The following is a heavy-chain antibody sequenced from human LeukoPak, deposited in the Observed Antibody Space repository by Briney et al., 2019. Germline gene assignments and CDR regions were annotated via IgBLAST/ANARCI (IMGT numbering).Heavy chain of an antibody. Sequence: ASVKVSCKASGYTFTSYYMHWVRQAPGQGLECMGIINPSDGSTNYAQKFQGRVTMTGDTSTSTVYMELSSLRSEDTAVYYCARAHYFDSAGYFDFWGQGTLVTVSS. D-gene: IGHD3-22*01. V-gene: IGHV1-46*01. CDR2: INPSDGST. CDR1: GYTFTSYY. CDR3: ARAHYFDSAGYFDF. J-gene: IGHJ4*02.